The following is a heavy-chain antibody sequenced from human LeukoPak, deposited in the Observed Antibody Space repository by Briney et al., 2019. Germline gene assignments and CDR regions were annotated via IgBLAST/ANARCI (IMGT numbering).Heavy chain of an antibody. J-gene: IGHJ4*02. CDR3: ARDLSGYRDGYTKGVDY. V-gene: IGHV4-39*07. CDR2: IYYSGST. D-gene: IGHD5-24*01. CDR1: GGSISSSSYY. Sequence: SSETLSLTCTVSGGSISSSSYYWGWIRQPPGKGLEWIGSIYYSGSTYYNPSLKSRVTISVDTSKNQFSLKLSSVTAADTAVYYCARDLSGYRDGYTKGVDYWGQGTLVTVSS.